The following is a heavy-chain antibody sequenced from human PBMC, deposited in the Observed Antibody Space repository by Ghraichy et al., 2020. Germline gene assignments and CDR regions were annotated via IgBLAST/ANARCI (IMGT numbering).Heavy chain of an antibody. D-gene: IGHD7-27*01. Sequence: ASVKVSCKASGHTFTSYDFNWVRQATGQGLEWMGWMSPKSGNTGYAQKFQGRVTMTRDTSISTAYMELRSLRSEDSAVYYCARGPPNWGFDYWGQGTLVTVSS. CDR3: ARGPPNWGFDY. V-gene: IGHV1-8*01. CDR1: GHTFTSYD. CDR2: MSPKSGNT. J-gene: IGHJ4*02.